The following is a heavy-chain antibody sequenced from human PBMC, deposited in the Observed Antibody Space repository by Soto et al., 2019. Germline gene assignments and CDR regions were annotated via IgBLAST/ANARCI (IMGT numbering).Heavy chain of an antibody. CDR1: GGSISGYF. Sequence: PSETLSLTCTVSGGSISGYFWSWIRQPAGKGVEWIGRIYSSGSTNYNPSLKSRVTMSIDTSKNQFSLKLSSVTAADTAVYYCARDMPPAVAVAANWGQGTLVTVSS. CDR2: IYSSGST. V-gene: IGHV4-4*07. D-gene: IGHD6-19*01. J-gene: IGHJ4*02. CDR3: ARDMPPAVAVAAN.